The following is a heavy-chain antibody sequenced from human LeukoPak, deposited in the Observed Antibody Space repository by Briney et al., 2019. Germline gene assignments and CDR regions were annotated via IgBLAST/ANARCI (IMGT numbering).Heavy chain of an antibody. V-gene: IGHV1-46*01. CDR1: GYTFSNYY. CDR3: ARVHHYFDIAFDY. D-gene: IGHD3-22*01. CDR2: INPSGGST. Sequence: ASVKVSCKASGYTFSNYYIHWVRQAPGQGLEWMGIINPSGGSTTYAQKFQGRVTMTRDMSTSTVYMELISLRSEDTVVYYCARVHHYFDIAFDYWGQGTLVTVSS. J-gene: IGHJ4*02.